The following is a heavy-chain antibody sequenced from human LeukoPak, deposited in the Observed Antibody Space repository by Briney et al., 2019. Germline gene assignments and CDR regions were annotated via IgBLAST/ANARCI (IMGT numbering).Heavy chain of an antibody. V-gene: IGHV3-53*01. D-gene: IGHD6-13*01. J-gene: IGHJ4*02. CDR1: GFTVSSNY. CDR3: ARDGSESSSWYY. Sequence: PGGSLRLSCAASGFTVSSNYMSWVRQAPGKGLEWVSVIYSGGSAYYADSVKGRFTISRDNSRNTLYLQMNSLRAEDTAVYYCARDGSESSSWYYWGQGTLVTVSS. CDR2: IYSGGSA.